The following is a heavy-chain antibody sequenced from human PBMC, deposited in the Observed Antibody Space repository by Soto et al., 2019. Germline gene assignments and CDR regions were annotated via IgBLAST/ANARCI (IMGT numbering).Heavy chain of an antibody. CDR2: ITGSGTTT. CDR3: AKDAYSYGKPFYFDC. CDR1: GFSFSSYG. D-gene: IGHD5-18*01. V-gene: IGHV3-23*01. J-gene: IGHJ4*02. Sequence: GGSLRLSCAASGFSFSSYGMTWVRQAPGKGLEWVSGITGSGTTTYYADSVKGRFTISRDNSKNRPYMVMNSLRAEDTAVYYCAKDAYSYGKPFYFDCWGQGTLVTVSS.